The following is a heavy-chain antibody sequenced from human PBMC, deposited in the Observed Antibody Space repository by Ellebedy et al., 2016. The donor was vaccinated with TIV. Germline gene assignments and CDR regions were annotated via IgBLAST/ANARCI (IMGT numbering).Heavy chain of an antibody. V-gene: IGHV3-48*04. CDR3: ARDMAWGNERVNDALDI. CDR1: GFTFTPYS. CDR2: ISYSSLTI. J-gene: IGHJ3*02. D-gene: IGHD7-27*01. Sequence: GESLKISCAASGFTFTPYSMNWVRQAPGKGLEWVSYISYSSLTIYYADSVKGRFTISRDNADNSLYLQMSSLRADDTAMYYCARDMAWGNERVNDALDIWGQGTMVTVSP.